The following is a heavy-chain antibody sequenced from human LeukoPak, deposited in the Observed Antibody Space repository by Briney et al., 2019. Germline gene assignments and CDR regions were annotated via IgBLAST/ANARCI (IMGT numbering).Heavy chain of an antibody. CDR1: GFTFDDYA. D-gene: IGHD2-2*01. J-gene: IGHJ4*02. V-gene: IGHV3-9*01. Sequence: GGSLRLSCAASGFTFDDYAMRWVRQAPGKGLEWVSGISWNSGSIGYADSVKGRFTISRDNAKNSLYLQMNSLRAEDTALYYCAKARIVVVPAAIFDYWGQGTLVTVSS. CDR3: AKARIVVVPAAIFDY. CDR2: ISWNSGSI.